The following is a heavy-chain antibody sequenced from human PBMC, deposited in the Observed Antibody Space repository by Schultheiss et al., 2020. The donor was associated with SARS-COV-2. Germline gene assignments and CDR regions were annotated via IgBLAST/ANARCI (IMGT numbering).Heavy chain of an antibody. CDR3: ARDQVETTIQDAGGYYYYGMDV. D-gene: IGHD4-11*01. CDR2: INHSGST. CDR1: GGSISSSSYY. Sequence: SETLSLTCTVSGGSISSSSYYWGWIRQPPGKGLEWIGEINHSGSTNYNPSLKSRVTMSVDTSKNQFSLKLSSVTAADTAVYYCARDQVETTIQDAGGYYYYGMDVWGQGTTVTVSS. V-gene: IGHV4-39*07. J-gene: IGHJ6*02.